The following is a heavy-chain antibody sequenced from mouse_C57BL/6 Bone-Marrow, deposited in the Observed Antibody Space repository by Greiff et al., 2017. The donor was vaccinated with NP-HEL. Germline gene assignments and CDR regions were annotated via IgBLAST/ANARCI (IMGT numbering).Heavy chain of an antibody. V-gene: IGHV7-1*01. Sequence: EVHLVESGGGLVQSGRSLRLSCATSGFTFSDFYMEWVRQAPGKGLEWIAASRNKANDYTTEYSASVKGRFIVSRDTSQSILYLQMNALRDEDTAIYYCARDDLTHAMDYWGQGTSVTVSS. CDR1: GFTFSDFY. D-gene: IGHD4-1*01. CDR2: SRNKANDYTT. CDR3: ARDDLTHAMDY. J-gene: IGHJ4*01.